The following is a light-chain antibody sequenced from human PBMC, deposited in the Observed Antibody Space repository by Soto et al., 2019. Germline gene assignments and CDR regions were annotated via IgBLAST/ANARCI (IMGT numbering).Light chain of an antibody. Sequence: DIPMTQSPSTLSACVGDRVTITCRASQSISSWLAWYQQKPGKAPKLLIYKASSLESGVPSRFSGSGSGTEFTLTISSLQPDDFATYYCQQYNSYWTFGQGIKVEIQ. CDR3: QQYNSYWT. CDR1: QSISSW. CDR2: KAS. J-gene: IGKJ1*01. V-gene: IGKV1-5*03.